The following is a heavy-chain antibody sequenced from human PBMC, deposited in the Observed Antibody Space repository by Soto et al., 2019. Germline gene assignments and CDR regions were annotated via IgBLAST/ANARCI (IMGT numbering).Heavy chain of an antibody. Sequence: QVQLQESGPGLVKPSQTLSLTCTVSGGSISSGDYYWSWIRQPPGKGLEWSGYIYYSGSTYYNPSLKSRVTISVDTSKNQCSLKLSSVTAADTAVYYCARDSSGWYGVWFDPWGEGTLVTVSS. J-gene: IGHJ5*02. CDR3: ARDSSGWYGVWFDP. CDR1: GGSISSGDYY. CDR2: IYYSGST. D-gene: IGHD6-19*01. V-gene: IGHV4-30-4*01.